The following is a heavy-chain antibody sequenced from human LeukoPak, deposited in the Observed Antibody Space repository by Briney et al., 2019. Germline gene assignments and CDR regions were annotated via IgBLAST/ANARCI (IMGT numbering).Heavy chain of an antibody. CDR1: GFTFSTYA. D-gene: IGHD6-13*01. J-gene: IGHJ4*02. V-gene: IGHV3-30*04. CDR2: ISYDGSKK. Sequence: PGRSLRLSCAASGFTFSTYAMHWVRQPPGKGLEWVAAISYDGSKKHYADSVKGRFTISRDNSKNTLYLQMNGLRAEDTAVYYCPRDLLPAAGEYYFDYWGQGTLVTVSS. CDR3: PRDLLPAAGEYYFDY.